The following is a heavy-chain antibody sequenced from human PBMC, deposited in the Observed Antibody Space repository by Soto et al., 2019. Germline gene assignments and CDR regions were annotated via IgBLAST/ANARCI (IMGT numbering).Heavy chain of an antibody. CDR2: IYYSGST. Sequence: QVQLQESGPGLVKPSQTLSLTCTVSGGSISSGGYYWSWIRQHPGKGLEWSGYIYYSGSTYYNPSLKSRVTISVDTSKNQFSLKLSSVTAADTAVYYCARGPPYYDFWSGYYWHAFDIWGQGTMVTVSS. V-gene: IGHV4-31*03. J-gene: IGHJ3*02. D-gene: IGHD3-3*01. CDR1: GGSISSGGYY. CDR3: ARGPPYYDFWSGYYWHAFDI.